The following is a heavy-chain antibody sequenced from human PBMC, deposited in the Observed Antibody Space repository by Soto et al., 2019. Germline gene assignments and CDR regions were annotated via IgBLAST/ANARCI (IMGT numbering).Heavy chain of an antibody. D-gene: IGHD1-26*01. CDR1: GYTFTGYY. V-gene: IGHV1-2*04. Sequence: ASVEVSCKXSGYTFTGYYMHWVRQAPGQGLEWMGWINPNSGGTNYAQKFQGWVTMTRDTSISTAYMELSRLRSDDTAVYYCARDQDGSYYFDYWGQGTLVTVSS. CDR3: ARDQDGSYYFDY. J-gene: IGHJ4*02. CDR2: INPNSGGT.